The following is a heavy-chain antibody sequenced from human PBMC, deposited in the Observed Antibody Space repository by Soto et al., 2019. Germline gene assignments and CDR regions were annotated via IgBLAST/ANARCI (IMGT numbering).Heavy chain of an antibody. CDR1: GFTFSNYA. J-gene: IGHJ4*02. Sequence: EVQLLESGGGLVQPGGSLRLSCAASGFTFSNYAMSWVRQAPGKGLEWVSVISGTGDSTYYADAVKGRFTISRDNSKNTLHLQMSRLRAEDTAVYYCAGDVPSHIVVLPAALDYWGQGILVTVSS. V-gene: IGHV3-23*01. CDR2: ISGTGDST. D-gene: IGHD2-2*01. CDR3: AGDVPSHIVVLPAALDY.